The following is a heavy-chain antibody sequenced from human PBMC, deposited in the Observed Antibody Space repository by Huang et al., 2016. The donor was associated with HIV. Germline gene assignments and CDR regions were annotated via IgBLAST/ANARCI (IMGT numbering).Heavy chain of an antibody. V-gene: IGHV4-59*02. Sequence: QVRLQESGPGLVKPSETLSLSCTVSGDSVSSHYWGWIRHPPGKGLEWVGTVYDSGTTKYNRRLSGRITIAVDTSKNGFSLNITSVSAADTAMYFCVRDQGRLAVGGIDNWFDPWGQGALVTVSS. D-gene: IGHD6-19*01. CDR3: VRDQGRLAVGGIDNWFDP. J-gene: IGHJ5*02. CDR1: GDSVSSHY. CDR2: VYDSGTT.